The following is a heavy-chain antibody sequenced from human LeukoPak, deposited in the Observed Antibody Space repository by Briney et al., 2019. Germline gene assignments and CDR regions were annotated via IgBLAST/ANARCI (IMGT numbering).Heavy chain of an antibody. CDR1: GFTFSSYS. CDR3: ARNSGRTYYYDSSGYYLLDY. D-gene: IGHD3-22*01. CDR2: ISSSSSTI. Sequence: GGSLRLSCAASGFTFSSYSMNWVRQAPGKGLEWVSYISSSSSTIYYADSVKGRFTISRDNAKNSLYLQMNSLRDEDTAVYYCARNSGRTYYYDSSGYYLLDYWGQGTLVTVSS. V-gene: IGHV3-48*02. J-gene: IGHJ4*02.